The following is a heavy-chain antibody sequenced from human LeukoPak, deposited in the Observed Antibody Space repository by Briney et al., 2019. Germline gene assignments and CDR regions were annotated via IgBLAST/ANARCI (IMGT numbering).Heavy chain of an antibody. CDR3: ARDVRHRYCSSSSCYRGWFDP. CDR1: GGTFSSYA. V-gene: IGHV1-69*13. CDR2: IIPIVGTT. J-gene: IGHJ5*02. Sequence: SVKVSCKASGGTFSSYAISWVRQAPGQGLEWMGGIIPIVGTTIYAQKFQGRVTITADEFTSTAYMDLSSLRSEDTAVYYCARDVRHRYCSSSSCYRGWFDPWGQGTLVTVSS. D-gene: IGHD2-2*01.